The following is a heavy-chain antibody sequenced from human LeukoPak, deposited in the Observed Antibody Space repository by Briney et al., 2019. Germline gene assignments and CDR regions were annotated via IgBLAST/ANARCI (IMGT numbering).Heavy chain of an antibody. CDR1: GGSISSYY. CDR3: ARHKDYYYSYMDV. Sequence: NPSETLSLTCTVSGGSISSYYWSWIRQPPGKGLEWIGYIYYSGSTYYNPSLTSRVTISVDTSKNQFSLKLSSVTAADTAVYYCARHKDYYYSYMDVWGKGTTVTISS. V-gene: IGHV4-59*08. CDR2: IYYSGST. J-gene: IGHJ6*03.